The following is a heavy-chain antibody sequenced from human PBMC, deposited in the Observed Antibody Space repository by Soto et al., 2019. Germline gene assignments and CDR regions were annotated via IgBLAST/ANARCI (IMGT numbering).Heavy chain of an antibody. Sequence: QVPLVQSGAEVKKPGASVKVSCKASGYTFTSYGISWVRQAPGQGLEWMGWISAYNGNTNYAQKLQGRVTMTTDTSTSTAYMELRSLISDDTSVYYCSRHREYQLLPIPFHYWGQGTLVTVSS. J-gene: IGHJ4*02. V-gene: IGHV1-18*01. CDR2: ISAYNGNT. D-gene: IGHD2-2*01. CDR1: GYTFTSYG. CDR3: SRHREYQLLPIPFHY.